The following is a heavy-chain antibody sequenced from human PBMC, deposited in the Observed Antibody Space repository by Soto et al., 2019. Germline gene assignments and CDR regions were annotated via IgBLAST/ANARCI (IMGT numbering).Heavy chain of an antibody. CDR3: AKDRAVSGRWVFGY. CDR2: ISYDGSNK. V-gene: IGHV3-30*18. CDR1: GFTFSSYG. Sequence: PXVSLRLSCAASGFTFSSYGMHWVRQAPGKGLEWVAVISYDGSNKYYADSVKGRFTISRDNSKNTLYLQMNSLRAEDTAVYYCAKDRAVSGRWVFGYWGQGTLVTVSS. J-gene: IGHJ4*02. D-gene: IGHD6-19*01.